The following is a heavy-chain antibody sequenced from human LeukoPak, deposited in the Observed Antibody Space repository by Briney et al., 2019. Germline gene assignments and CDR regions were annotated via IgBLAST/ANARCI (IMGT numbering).Heavy chain of an antibody. CDR3: ARDSPYGDYVDY. Sequence: GGSLRLSCTTSGFSFTSYAMNWVRQAPGKGLEWLSYISGPGTTTKYADSVKGRFTISRDNAKNSLYLQMNSLRAEDTAVYYCARDSPYGDYVDYWGQGTLVTVSS. V-gene: IGHV3-48*04. D-gene: IGHD4-17*01. J-gene: IGHJ4*02. CDR2: ISGPGTTT. CDR1: GFSFTSYA.